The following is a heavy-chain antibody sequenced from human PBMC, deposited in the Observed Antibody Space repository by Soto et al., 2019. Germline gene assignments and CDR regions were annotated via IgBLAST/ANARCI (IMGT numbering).Heavy chain of an antibody. CDR2: ISSSSSYI. Sequence: EMRLVESGGGLVKPGGSLRLSCAASGFTFSSYSMNWVRQAPGKGLEWVSSISSSSSYIYYADSVKGRFTISRDNAKNSLYLQMNSLRAEDTAVYYCARDQPGYSYGYGLGYWGQGTLVTVSS. V-gene: IGHV3-21*01. D-gene: IGHD5-18*01. CDR1: GFTFSSYS. J-gene: IGHJ4*02. CDR3: ARDQPGYSYGYGLGY.